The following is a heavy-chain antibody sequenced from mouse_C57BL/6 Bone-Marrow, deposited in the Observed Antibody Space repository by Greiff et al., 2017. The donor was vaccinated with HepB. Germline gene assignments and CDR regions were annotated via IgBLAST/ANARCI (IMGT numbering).Heavy chain of an antibody. Sequence: VQLQQSGPELVKPGASVRIPCKASGYTLTNYNMAWVKQSHGKSLEWIGDINPNNGGTIYNQKFKGKATLTVDKSSSTAYMELRSLTSEDTAVYYCARREALLLRWGFAYWGQGTLVTVSA. CDR3: ARREALLLRWGFAY. CDR2: INPNNGGT. CDR1: GYTLTNYN. D-gene: IGHD1-1*01. V-gene: IGHV1-18*01. J-gene: IGHJ3*01.